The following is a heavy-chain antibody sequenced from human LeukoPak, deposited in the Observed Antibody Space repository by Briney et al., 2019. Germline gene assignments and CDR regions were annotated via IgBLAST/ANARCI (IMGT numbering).Heavy chain of an antibody. CDR2: ISSSSSTI. CDR1: GFTXXXYS. J-gene: IGHJ5*02. CDR3: AGVLRFLEWFNL. Sequence: RXSCXXSGFTXXXYSMNWVRQAPGKGLEWVSYISSSSSTIYYADSVKGRFTISRDNAKNSLYLQMNSLRDEDTAVYYCAGVLRFLEWFNLWGQGTLVTVSS. V-gene: IGHV3-48*02. D-gene: IGHD3-3*01.